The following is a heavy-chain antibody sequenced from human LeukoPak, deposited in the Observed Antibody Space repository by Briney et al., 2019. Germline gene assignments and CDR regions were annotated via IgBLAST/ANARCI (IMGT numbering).Heavy chain of an antibody. CDR2: INHSGST. Sequence: GSLRLSCAASGFTFSSYAMSWIRQPPGKGLEWIGEINHSGSTNYNPSLKSRVTISVDTSKNQFSLKLSSVTAADTAVYYCARAPYYDYVWGSYRPPAPDYWGQGTLVTVSS. D-gene: IGHD3-16*02. V-gene: IGHV4-34*01. J-gene: IGHJ4*02. CDR1: GFTFSSYA. CDR3: ARAPYYDYVWGSYRPPAPDY.